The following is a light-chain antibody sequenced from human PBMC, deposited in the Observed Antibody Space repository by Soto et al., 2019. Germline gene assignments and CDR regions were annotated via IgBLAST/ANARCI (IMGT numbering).Light chain of an antibody. CDR3: QQYCSSRFT. V-gene: IGKV3-20*01. J-gene: IGKJ3*01. CDR1: QSVSSSY. CDR2: GAS. Sequence: ELVLPQSPGTLSLSPGERATLSCRASQSVSSSYLAWYKQKPGQAPRLLIYGASSRATGIPDRFSGSGSGTDFTLTISRLEPEDLAVYYCQQYCSSRFTVGPRTKVYSK.